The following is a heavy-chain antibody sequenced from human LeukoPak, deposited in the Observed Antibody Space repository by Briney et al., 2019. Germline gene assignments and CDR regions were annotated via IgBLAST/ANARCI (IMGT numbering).Heavy chain of an antibody. V-gene: IGHV4-59*01. J-gene: IGHJ6*03. CDR1: GGSIRSYY. CDR3: ARDWGVSARPGYMDV. D-gene: IGHD6-6*01. CDR2: IDYSGST. Sequence: SETLSLTCTVSGGSIRSYYWSWIRQPPGKGLEWIGYIDYSGSTNYNPSLKSRVTISVDTSKNQFSLKLSSVTAADTAVYYCARDWGVSARPGYMDVWGKGTTVTVSS.